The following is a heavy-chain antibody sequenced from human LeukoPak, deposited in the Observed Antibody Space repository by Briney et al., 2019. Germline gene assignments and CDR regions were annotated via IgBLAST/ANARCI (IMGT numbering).Heavy chain of an antibody. V-gene: IGHV4-59*08. D-gene: IGHD1-26*01. J-gene: IGHJ5*02. CDR1: GDSISGDY. CDR2: IYYSGST. Sequence: PSETLSLTCTVSGDSISGDYWSWIRQPPGKGLEWIGYIYYSGSTNYNPSLKSRVTISLDTSRNQFSLKLSSVTAADTAVYFCARRGGNYYGWFDPWGQGTLVTVSS. CDR3: ARRGGNYYGWFDP.